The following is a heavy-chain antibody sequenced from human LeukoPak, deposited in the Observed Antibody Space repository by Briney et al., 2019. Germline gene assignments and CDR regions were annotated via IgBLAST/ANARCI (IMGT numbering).Heavy chain of an antibody. J-gene: IGHJ5*02. CDR3: AKDRYCSSTTCHLNWFDP. D-gene: IGHD2-2*01. CDR1: GFTFSNYA. Sequence: GGSLRLSCAASGFTFSNYAMSWVRQAPGKGLEWVSAISGSGSGTYYADSVKGRFTISRDNSKNTLYLQMNSLRAEDTAVYYCAKDRYCSSTTCHLNWFDPWGQGTLVTVSS. V-gene: IGHV3-23*01. CDR2: ISGSGSGT.